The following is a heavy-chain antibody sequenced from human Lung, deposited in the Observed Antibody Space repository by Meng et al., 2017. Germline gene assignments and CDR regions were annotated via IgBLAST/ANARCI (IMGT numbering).Heavy chain of an antibody. V-gene: IGHV1-69*10. D-gene: IGHD2-2*01. Sequence: QVQLVQSGAEVKKPGSSVKVSCKASGGTFTTYTFNWVRQAPGHGLDWMGQIIPVLGIANYAQKFQGRVTITADKSTSTAYMELRSLTHDDTAIYFCATEYCGSTSCYVDFWGQGTLVTVSS. J-gene: IGHJ4*02. CDR3: ATEYCGSTSCYVDF. CDR1: GGTFTTYT. CDR2: IIPVLGIA.